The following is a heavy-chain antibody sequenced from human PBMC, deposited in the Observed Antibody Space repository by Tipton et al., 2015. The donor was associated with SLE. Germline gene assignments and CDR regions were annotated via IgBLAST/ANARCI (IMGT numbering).Heavy chain of an antibody. CDR1: GGSFSGYY. Sequence: TLSLTCAVYGGSFSGYYWSWIRQPPGKGLEWIGEINHSGSTNYNPSLKSRVTISVDTSKNQFSLKLSSVTAADTAVYYCARGGESVAGTSYFQHLGQGTLATGSS. V-gene: IGHV4-34*01. CDR2: INHSGST. J-gene: IGHJ1*01. CDR3: ARGGESVAGTSYFQH. D-gene: IGHD6-19*01.